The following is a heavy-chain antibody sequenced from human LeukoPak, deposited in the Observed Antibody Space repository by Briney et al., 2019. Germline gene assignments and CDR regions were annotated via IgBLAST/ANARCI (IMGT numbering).Heavy chain of an antibody. J-gene: IGHJ4*02. V-gene: IGHV4-4*02. D-gene: IGHD1-26*01. CDR2: IYHSGST. CDR1: GGSISSSNW. CDR3: AREVVEATPPYHFDY. Sequence: PSGTLSLTCAVSGGSISSSNWWSWVRQPPGKGLEGIGEIYHSGSTNYNPSLTSRVTISVDKSKNQFSLKLSSVTAADTAVYSCAREVVEATPPYHFDYWGQGTVVTVSS.